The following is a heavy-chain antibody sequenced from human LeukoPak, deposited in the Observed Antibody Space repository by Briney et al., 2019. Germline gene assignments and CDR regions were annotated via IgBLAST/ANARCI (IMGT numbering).Heavy chain of an antibody. J-gene: IGHJ4*02. CDR1: GFTFSSYS. Sequence: GGSLRLSCAASGFTFSSYSMNRVRQAPGKGLEWVSYISTSSSSMYYADSVKGRFTISRDNAKNSLYLQMNSLRAEDTAVYYCARGVRTFDYWGQGTLVTVSS. V-gene: IGHV3-48*01. CDR2: ISTSSSSM. CDR3: ARGVRTFDY. D-gene: IGHD3-16*02.